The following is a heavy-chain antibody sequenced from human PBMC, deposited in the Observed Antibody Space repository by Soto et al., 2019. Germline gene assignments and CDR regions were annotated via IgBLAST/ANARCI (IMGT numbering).Heavy chain of an antibody. D-gene: IGHD1-1*01. CDR3: VRDFCQGRVQYYYCMAF. CDR1: GYIFNNYG. CDR2: ISGYNGNT. J-gene: IGHJ6*02. V-gene: IGHV1-18*01. Sequence: ASVKVSCKASGYIFNNYGITWVRQAPGQGLEWMGWISGYNGNTNYAQILQGRVTMTTDTSTSTAYMELRSLRSDDTAVYYCVRDFCQGRVQYYYCMAFWGQGSTGNGSS.